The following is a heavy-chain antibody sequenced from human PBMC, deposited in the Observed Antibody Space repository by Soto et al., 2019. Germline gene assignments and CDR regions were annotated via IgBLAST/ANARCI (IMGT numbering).Heavy chain of an antibody. Sequence: PGASLKISCKGSGYSFTSYWITWVRQMPGKGLEWMGRIDPSDSYTNYSPSFQGHVTISADKSISTAYLQWSSLKASDTAMYYCARGGYSIGFYYYGMDVWGQGTTVTVSS. V-gene: IGHV5-10-1*01. CDR3: ARGGYSIGFYYYGMDV. CDR2: IDPSDSYT. D-gene: IGHD6-19*01. CDR1: GYSFTSYW. J-gene: IGHJ6*02.